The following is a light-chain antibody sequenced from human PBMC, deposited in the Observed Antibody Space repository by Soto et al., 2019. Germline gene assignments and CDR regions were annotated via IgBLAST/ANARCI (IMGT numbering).Light chain of an antibody. V-gene: IGLV2-18*02. CDR1: SSDVGSYNR. J-gene: IGLJ1*01. CDR3: SSYTISSTYV. Sequence: QSALTQPPSVSGSPGQSVAISCTGTSSDVGSYNRVSWNQQPPGTAPKIMNYDVNNRPSGVPDRFSGSKSGNTTSLNISGLQAEDEADYYCSSYTISSTYVFGTGTKVTVL. CDR2: DVN.